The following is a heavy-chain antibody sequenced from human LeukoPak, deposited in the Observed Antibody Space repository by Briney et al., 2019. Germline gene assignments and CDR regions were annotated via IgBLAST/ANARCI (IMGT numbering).Heavy chain of an antibody. CDR3: ARSQNYYDSSGPDNWFDP. CDR1: GYTFTSYY. CDR2: ISAYNGNT. J-gene: IGHJ5*02. V-gene: IGHV1-18*04. Sequence: ASVKVSCKASGYTFTSYYMHWVRQAPGQGLEWMGWISAYNGNTNYAQKLQGRVTMTTDTSTSTAYMELRSLRSDDTAVYYCARSQNYYDSSGPDNWFDPWGQGTLVTVSS. D-gene: IGHD3-22*01.